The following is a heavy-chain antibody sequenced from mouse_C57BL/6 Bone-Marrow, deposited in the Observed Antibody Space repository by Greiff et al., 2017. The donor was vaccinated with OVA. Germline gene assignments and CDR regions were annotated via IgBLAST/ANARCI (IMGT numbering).Heavy chain of an antibody. Sequence: EVQGVESGGGLVQPGGSLKLSCAASGFTFSDYGMAWVRQAPRKGPEWVAFISNLAYSIYYADTVTGRFTISRENAKNTLYLEMSSLRSEDTAMYYCARLYDGYYFMDYWGQGTSVTVSS. D-gene: IGHD2-3*01. CDR3: ARLYDGYYFMDY. CDR2: ISNLAYSI. J-gene: IGHJ4*01. V-gene: IGHV5-15*01. CDR1: GFTFSDYG.